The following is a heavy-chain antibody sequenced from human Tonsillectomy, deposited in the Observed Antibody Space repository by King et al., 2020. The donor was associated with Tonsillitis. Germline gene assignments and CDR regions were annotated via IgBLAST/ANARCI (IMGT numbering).Heavy chain of an antibody. Sequence: VQLVESGGGLVQPGGSLRLSCAASVFTFSSYAMSWVRQAPWKGLEWVSPIGGSGGSTYYAESVQGRFTISRDNSKNTLYLQMNSLRAEDTAVYYCAKAGGVIVIPVDYWGQGTLVTVSS. J-gene: IGHJ4*02. CDR1: VFTFSSYA. V-gene: IGHV3-23*04. D-gene: IGHD3-16*02. CDR2: IGGSGGST. CDR3: AKAGGVIVIPVDY.